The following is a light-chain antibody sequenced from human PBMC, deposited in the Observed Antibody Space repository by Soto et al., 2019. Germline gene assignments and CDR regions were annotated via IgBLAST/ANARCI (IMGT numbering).Light chain of an antibody. CDR1: SSNIGSNT. CDR3: AAWDDSLSGPV. V-gene: IGLV1-44*01. CDR2: SNS. Sequence: QSVLTQPPSASGTPGQRVTISCSGSSSNIGSNTVNWYQQFPGTAPKLLISSNSQRPSGVPDRFSGSKSGTSASLAISGLQSEDEADYYCAAWDDSLSGPVFGGGTKLTVL. J-gene: IGLJ2*01.